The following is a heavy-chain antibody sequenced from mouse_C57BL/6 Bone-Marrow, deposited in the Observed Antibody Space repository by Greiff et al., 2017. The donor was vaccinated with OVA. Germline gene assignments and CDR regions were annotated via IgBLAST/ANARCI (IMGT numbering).Heavy chain of an antibody. CDR2: IIRGSGNT. CDR3: ARYGAYAPVPFDY. CDR1: GYTFSSYS. Sequence: EVKVEESGGDLVKPGGSVKLSCTASGYTFSSYSMCWVRQTPGKRLEWVATIIRGSGNTYYHERVKGRFTISGDKAENTLYLQVSSLRSEDTALYSCARYGAYAPVPFDYWGQGTTLSVSS. D-gene: IGHD3-1*01. J-gene: IGHJ2*01. V-gene: IGHV5-9*03.